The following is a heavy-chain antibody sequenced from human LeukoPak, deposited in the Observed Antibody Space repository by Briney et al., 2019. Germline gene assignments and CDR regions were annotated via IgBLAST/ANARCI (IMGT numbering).Heavy chain of an antibody. CDR1: GFTFSSYG. D-gene: IGHD3-22*01. CDR2: IRYDGSNK. CDR3: AKEIDTSGYSPFDY. Sequence: PGGSLRLSCAASGFTFSSYGMLWVRQAPGKGPEWVSFIRYDGSNKYYVDSVKGRFTISRDNSKNTLYLQMNSLRAEDTAVYYCAKEIDTSGYSPFDYWGQGTLVTVSS. V-gene: IGHV3-30*02. J-gene: IGHJ4*02.